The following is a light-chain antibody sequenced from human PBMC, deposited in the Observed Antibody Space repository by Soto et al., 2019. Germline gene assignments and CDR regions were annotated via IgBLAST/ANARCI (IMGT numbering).Light chain of an antibody. V-gene: IGKV1-5*03. CDR2: KAS. J-gene: IGKJ1*01. CDR3: QQYNSYSYA. Sequence: DIQMTQSPSTLSGSVGDRVTITCRASQTISSWLAWYQQKPGKDPKLPIYKASTLKSGVPSRLTGSGSGTEFTLTISSLTTDDFATYYCQQYNSYSYAFGKGTKLDIK. CDR1: QTISSW.